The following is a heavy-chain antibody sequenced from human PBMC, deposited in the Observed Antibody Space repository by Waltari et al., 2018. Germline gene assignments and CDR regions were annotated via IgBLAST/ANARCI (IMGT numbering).Heavy chain of an antibody. Sequence: QVQLQESGPGLVKPSGTLSVTCAVSGDSLRGNAWWVGVRQPPGKGLGWIGQFHGSGKTNYKPSLESRVTVSRDTSNNQFSLKLASATAADTAVYYCARDRGRGLYLDSWGQGTLVTVSP. CDR2: FHGSGKT. CDR3: ARDRGRGLYLDS. J-gene: IGHJ4*02. V-gene: IGHV4-4*02. CDR1: GDSLRGNAW. D-gene: IGHD2-15*01.